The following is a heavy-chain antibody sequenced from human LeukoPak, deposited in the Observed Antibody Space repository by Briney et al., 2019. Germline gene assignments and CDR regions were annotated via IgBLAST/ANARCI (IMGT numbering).Heavy chain of an antibody. CDR2: ISWNSGSI. CDR3: ARAPYDFWSGYSTSYYYGMDV. CDR1: GFTFDDYA. Sequence: GGSLRLSCAASGFTFDDYAMHWVRQAPGKGLEWVSGISWNSGSIGYANSVKDRFTISRDNSKNTLYLQMGSLRAEDMAVYYCARAPYDFWSGYSTSYYYGMDVWGQGTTVTVSS. D-gene: IGHD3-3*01. J-gene: IGHJ6*02. V-gene: IGHV3-9*03.